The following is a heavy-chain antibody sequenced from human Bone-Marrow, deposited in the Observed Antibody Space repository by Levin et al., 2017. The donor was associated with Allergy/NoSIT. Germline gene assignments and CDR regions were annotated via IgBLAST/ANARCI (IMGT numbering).Heavy chain of an antibody. CDR3: ARGGRSGYYYGLDV. CDR1: GFTFTTYS. V-gene: IGHV3-30-3*01. CDR2: ISYDGSNQ. J-gene: IGHJ6*02. D-gene: IGHD3-3*01. Sequence: QPGGSLRLSCAASGFTFTTYSLHWVRQAPGKGLDWVAVISYDGSNQYYAESVKGRFNISRDNSKNTLYLQMNSLRPEDTAVYYCARGGRSGYYYGLDVWGQGTTVIVSS.